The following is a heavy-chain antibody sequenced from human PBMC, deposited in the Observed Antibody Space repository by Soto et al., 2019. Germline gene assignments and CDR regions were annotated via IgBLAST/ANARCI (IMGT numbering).Heavy chain of an antibody. J-gene: IGHJ6*02. CDR1: GLTLSSYW. Sequence: PGGSLRLSCEASGLTLSSYWMSWIRQAPGKGLEWVANTRQDGGQSYLVDSVKGRFTISRDNAKNSLYLQMNSLRDEDTAVYYCASLPHGGNPFYYYYGMDVWGQGTTVTVSS. CDR2: TRQDGGQS. D-gene: IGHD2-15*01. V-gene: IGHV3-7*01. CDR3: ASLPHGGNPFYYYYGMDV.